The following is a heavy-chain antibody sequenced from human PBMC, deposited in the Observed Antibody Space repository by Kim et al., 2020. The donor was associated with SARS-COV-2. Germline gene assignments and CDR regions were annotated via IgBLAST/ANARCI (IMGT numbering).Heavy chain of an antibody. CDR3: AKTWQLDN. D-gene: IGHD6-13*01. J-gene: IGHJ4*02. V-gene: IGHV3-23*01. CDR1: GFTFSTYA. CDR2: ITGNGAAT. Sequence: GGSLRLSCAASGFTFSTYAMSWVRQTPRRGLEWVSTITGNGAATYYADSVRGRFTISRDNSKNTLSLQMNSLRAEDTALYYCAKTWQLDNWGQGTLVTVSS.